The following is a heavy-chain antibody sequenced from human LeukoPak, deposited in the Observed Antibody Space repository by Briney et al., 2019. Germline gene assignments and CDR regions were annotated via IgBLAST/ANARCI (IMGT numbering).Heavy chain of an antibody. CDR1: GFTFSSYA. V-gene: IGHV3-30-3*01. D-gene: IGHD4-23*01. CDR2: ISYDGSNK. CDR3: ARGPILYGGGLDIDY. J-gene: IGHJ4*02. Sequence: PGRSLRLSCAASGFTFSSYAMHWVRQAPGKGLEWVAVISYDGSNKYYVDSVKGRFTISRDNSKNTLYLQMNSLRAEDTAVYYCARGPILYGGGLDIDYWGQGTLVTVSS.